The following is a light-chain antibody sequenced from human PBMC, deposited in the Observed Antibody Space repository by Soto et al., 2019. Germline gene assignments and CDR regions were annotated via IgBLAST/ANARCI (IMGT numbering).Light chain of an antibody. J-gene: IGKJ4*01. V-gene: IGKV1-27*01. CDR2: TAS. CDR1: QGIRNF. Sequence: DIQMTQSPSSLSASVGDRVTVTCRASQGIRNFLAWYQQKPGKVPKLLIYTASTLQSGVPSRFSGSGYATTVSLTISSLQPEDVATYYCQKYDSAPLTFGGGTKVQIK. CDR3: QKYDSAPLT.